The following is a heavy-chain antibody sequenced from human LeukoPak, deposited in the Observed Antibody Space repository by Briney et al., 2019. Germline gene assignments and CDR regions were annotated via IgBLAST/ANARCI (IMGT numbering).Heavy chain of an antibody. CDR2: INHSGST. D-gene: IGHD3-10*01. CDR3: ASSPGHFGLKRCYFDY. Sequence: SETLSLTCAVYGGSFSGYYWSWIRQPPGKGLEWIGEINHSGSTNYNPSLKSRVTISVDTSKNQFSLKLSSVTAADTAVYYCASSPGHFGLKRCYFDYWGQGTLVTVSS. J-gene: IGHJ4*02. CDR1: GGSFSGYY. V-gene: IGHV4-34*01.